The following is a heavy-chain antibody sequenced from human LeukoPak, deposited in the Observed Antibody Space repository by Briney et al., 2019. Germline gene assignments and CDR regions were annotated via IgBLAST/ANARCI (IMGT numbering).Heavy chain of an antibody. V-gene: IGHV1-18*01. CDR3: ARSSLAVAGSVFDY. J-gene: IGHJ4*02. Sequence: ASVKVSCTASGYTFTSYGISWVRQAPGQGLEWMGWISAYNRNTNYAQKLQGKVTMTTDTSTSTAYMELRSLRSDDAAVYYCARSSLAVAGSVFDYWGQGTLVTVSS. CDR2: ISAYNRNT. D-gene: IGHD6-19*01. CDR1: GYTFTSYG.